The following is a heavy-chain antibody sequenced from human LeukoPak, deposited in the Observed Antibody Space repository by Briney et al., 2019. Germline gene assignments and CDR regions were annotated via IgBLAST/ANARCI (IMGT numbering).Heavy chain of an antibody. Sequence: GGSLRLSCAASGFTFDDYTMSWVRQAPGKGLEWVSGINWNGGSTGYADSVKGRFTISRDNAKNSLYLQMNSLRAEDTAVYYCAKVGKAARIIGTTSRYYYYYMDVWGKGTAVTISS. CDR2: INWNGGST. CDR1: GFTFDDYT. J-gene: IGHJ6*03. V-gene: IGHV3-20*04. D-gene: IGHD1-20*01. CDR3: AKVGKAARIIGTTSRYYYYYMDV.